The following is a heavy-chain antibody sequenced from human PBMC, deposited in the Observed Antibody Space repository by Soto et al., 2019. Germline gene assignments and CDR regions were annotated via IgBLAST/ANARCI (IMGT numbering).Heavy chain of an antibody. CDR2: INPSGGST. J-gene: IGHJ4*02. CDR1: GYTFTSYY. D-gene: IGHD6-13*01. CDR3: ARAFPIAAAGPFFDY. Sequence: ASVKVSCKASGYTFTSYYMHWVRQAPGQGLEWMGIINPSGGSTSYAQKFQGRVTMTRDTSTSTVYMELSSLRSEDTAVYYCARAFPIAAAGPFFDYWGQGILVTVSS. V-gene: IGHV1-46*01.